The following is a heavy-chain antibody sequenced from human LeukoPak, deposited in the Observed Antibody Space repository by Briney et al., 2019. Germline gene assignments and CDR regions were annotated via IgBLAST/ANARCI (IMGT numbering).Heavy chain of an antibody. CDR1: GFAFSSYGM. V-gene: IGHV4-4*02. J-gene: IGHJ4*02. CDR2: IHHSGRT. CDR3: ARLRYSSLDQ. D-gene: IGHD2-15*01. Sequence: GSLRLSCAASGFAFSSYGMSWVRQPPGKGLEWIGEIHHSGRTTYNPSLQSRVTLSVDKSTNQFSLRLNSVTAADTAVYYCARLRYSSLDQWGQGTLVTVSS.